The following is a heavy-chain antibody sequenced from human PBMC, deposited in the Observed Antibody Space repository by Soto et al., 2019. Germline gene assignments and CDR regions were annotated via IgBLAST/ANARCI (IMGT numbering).Heavy chain of an antibody. V-gene: IGHV4-34*01. CDR3: ARDKITGLFDY. CDR2: INHRGST. D-gene: IGHD2-8*02. Sequence: QVQLQQWGAGLLKPSETLSLTCAVYGGSFSGYYWTWIRQRPGTGLEWIGEINHRGSTNYNPSLKSRVTISVDTSMNQFSLKLTSVTAADTAVYYCARDKITGLFDYWGQGTLVTVSS. CDR1: GGSFSGYY. J-gene: IGHJ4*02.